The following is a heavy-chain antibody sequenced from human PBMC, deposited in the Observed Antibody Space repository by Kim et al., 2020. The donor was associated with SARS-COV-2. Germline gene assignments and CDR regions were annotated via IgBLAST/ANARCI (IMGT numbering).Heavy chain of an antibody. CDR2: TDGIT. V-gene: IGHV3-23*01. J-gene: IGHJ4*02. D-gene: IGHD5-12*01. Sequence: TDGITSYIDAVKGRVTISRDNSKNTMYLQMNNLRGEDTALYFCARGVAYWGRGTLVTVSP. CDR3: ARGVAY.